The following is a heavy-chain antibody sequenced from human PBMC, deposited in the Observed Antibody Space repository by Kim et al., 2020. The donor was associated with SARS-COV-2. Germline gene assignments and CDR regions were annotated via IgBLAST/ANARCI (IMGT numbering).Heavy chain of an antibody. CDR3: ARKGDPANRLLLSEDPYLAFDV. CDR1: GVPISISTYY. D-gene: IGHD3-22*01. V-gene: IGHV4-39*01. CDR2: IYYSGST. J-gene: IGHJ4*02. Sequence: SETLSLTCSVSGVPISISTYYWGWIRQPPGKGLEWVGTIYYSGSTYYNSSLKSRVTISVDTSKNQFSLKLNSVTAADTAVYYCARKGDPANRLLLSEDPYLAFDVWGQRTRVTVSS.